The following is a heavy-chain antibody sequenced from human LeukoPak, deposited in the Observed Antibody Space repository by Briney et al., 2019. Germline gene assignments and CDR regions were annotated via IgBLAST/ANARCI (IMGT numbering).Heavy chain of an antibody. CDR1: GGTLSSSA. Sequence: ASVKVSCKASGGTLSSSAISWVRQAPGQGLEWMGGIIPIFGTANYAQKFQGRVTITTDESTSTAYMELSSLRSEDTAVYYCARSSKGSGSYLGYWGQGTLVTVSS. D-gene: IGHD3-10*01. J-gene: IGHJ4*02. V-gene: IGHV1-69*05. CDR3: ARSSKGSGSYLGY. CDR2: IIPIFGTA.